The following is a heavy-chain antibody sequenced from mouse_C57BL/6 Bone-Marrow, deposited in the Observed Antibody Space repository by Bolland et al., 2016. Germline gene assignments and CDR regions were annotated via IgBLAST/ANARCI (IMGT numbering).Heavy chain of an antibody. Sequence: GNGDTSYNQKFKGKATLTADKSSSTAYMQLSSLTSEDSAVYYCACGYYPFAYWGQGTLV. CDR3: SEDSAVYYCACGYYPFAY. V-gene: IGHV1-87*01. J-gene: IGHJ3*01. D-gene: IGHD2-3*01.